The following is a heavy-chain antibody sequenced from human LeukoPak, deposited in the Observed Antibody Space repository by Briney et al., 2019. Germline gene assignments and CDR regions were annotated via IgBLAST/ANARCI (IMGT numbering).Heavy chain of an antibody. V-gene: IGHV3-23*01. J-gene: IGHJ3*02. CDR3: AKGDSGSFYDAFDI. CDR2: ISGSGGST. D-gene: IGHD1-26*01. CDR1: GFTFSSYS. Sequence: GGSLRLSCVASGFTFSSYSMNWVRQAPGKGLEWVSAISGSGGSTYYADSVKGRFTISRDNSKNTLYLQMNSLRAEDTAVYYCAKGDSGSFYDAFDIWGQGTMVTVSS.